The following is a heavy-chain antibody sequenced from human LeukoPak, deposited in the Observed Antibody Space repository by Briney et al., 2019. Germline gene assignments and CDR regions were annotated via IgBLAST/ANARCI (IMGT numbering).Heavy chain of an antibody. CDR3: AKGLSSGWYLGPYYFDY. Sequence: SLRLSCAASGFTFDDYAMHWVRQAPGKGLEWVSGISWNSGSIGYADSVKGRFTISRDNAKNSLYLQMNSLRTEDTALYYCAKGLSSGWYLGPYYFDYWGQGTLVTVSS. J-gene: IGHJ4*02. V-gene: IGHV3-9*01. D-gene: IGHD6-19*01. CDR1: GFTFDDYA. CDR2: ISWNSGSI.